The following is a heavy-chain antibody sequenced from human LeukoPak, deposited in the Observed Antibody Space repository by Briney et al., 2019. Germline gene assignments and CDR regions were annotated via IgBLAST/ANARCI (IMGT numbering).Heavy chain of an antibody. CDR1: GFTVSSNY. CDR2: IYSGGST. J-gene: IGHJ4*02. V-gene: IGHV3-66*01. CDR3: ARARGYSYGLGWDY. Sequence: GGSLRLSCAASGFTVSSNYMSWVRQAPGKGLEWVSVIYSGGSTYYADSVKGRFTISRDNSKNTLYLQMNSLRAEDTAVYYCARARGYSYGLGWDYWGQGTLVTVSS. D-gene: IGHD5-18*01.